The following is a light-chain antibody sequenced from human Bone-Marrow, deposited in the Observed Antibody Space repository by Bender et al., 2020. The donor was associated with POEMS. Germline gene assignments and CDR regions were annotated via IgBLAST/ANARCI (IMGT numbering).Light chain of an antibody. CDR3: RSYGSGTTLL. CDR2: EVS. J-gene: IGLJ3*02. Sequence: QSALTQPASVSGSPGQSITISCTGTRSDVGGYQYVSWYQQLPGRGPKLLIYEVSHRPTGISDRFSGSKSGNTASLTISGLQTEGEGDYYCRSYGSGTTLLFGGGTTVTVL. CDR1: RSDVGGYQY. V-gene: IGLV2-14*01.